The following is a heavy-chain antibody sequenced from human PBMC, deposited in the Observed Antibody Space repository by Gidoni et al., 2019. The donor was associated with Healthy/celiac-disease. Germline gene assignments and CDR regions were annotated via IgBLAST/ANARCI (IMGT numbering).Heavy chain of an antibody. CDR3: AKDIAAAGYYFDY. V-gene: IGHV3-23*01. CDR1: GFTFSSYA. CDR2: ISGSGGST. Sequence: EVQLLESGGGLVQPGGSLRLSCAASGFTFSSYAMSWVRQAPGKGLDWVSAISGSGGSTYYADSVKGRFTISRDNSKNTLYLQMNSLRAEDTAVYYCAKDIAAAGYYFDYWGQGTLVTVSS. J-gene: IGHJ4*02. D-gene: IGHD6-13*01.